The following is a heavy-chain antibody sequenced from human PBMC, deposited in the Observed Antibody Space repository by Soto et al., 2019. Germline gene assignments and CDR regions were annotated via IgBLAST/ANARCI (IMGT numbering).Heavy chain of an antibody. V-gene: IGHV4-4*02. D-gene: IGHD2-8*01. CDR3: ASSYAIDYYYYGMDV. CDR1: GGSISSSNW. CDR2: IYHSGST. Sequence: SETLSLTCAVSGGSISSSNWWSWVRQPPGKGLEWIGEIYHSGSTNYNPSLKSRVTISIDKSKNQFSLKLSSVTAADTAVYYCASSYAIDYYYYGMDVWGQGTTVTV. J-gene: IGHJ6*02.